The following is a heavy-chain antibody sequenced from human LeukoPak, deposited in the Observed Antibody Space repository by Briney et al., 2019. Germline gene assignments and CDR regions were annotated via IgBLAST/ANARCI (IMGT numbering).Heavy chain of an antibody. CDR2: INHSGST. D-gene: IGHD2-2*01. CDR1: GGSFSGYY. V-gene: IGHV4-34*01. Sequence: SETLSLTCVVYGGSFSGYYWSWIRQPPGKGLEWIGEINHSGSTNYNPSLKSRVTISVDASKNQFSLKLSSVTAADTAVYYCARAPSDIVVVPAAPPRYYYYGMDVWGKGTTVTVSS. J-gene: IGHJ6*04. CDR3: ARAPSDIVVVPAAPPRYYYYGMDV.